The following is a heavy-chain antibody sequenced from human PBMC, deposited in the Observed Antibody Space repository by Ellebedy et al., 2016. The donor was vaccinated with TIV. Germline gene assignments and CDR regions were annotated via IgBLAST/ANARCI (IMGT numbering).Heavy chain of an antibody. Sequence: SETLSLXXTVSGGSISSYYWSWIRQPPGKGLEWIGSIYYSGSTYYNPSLKSRVTISVDTSKNQFSLKLSSVTAADTAVYYCARHGEGYDILTGYYPINWFDPWGQGTLVTVSS. D-gene: IGHD3-9*01. J-gene: IGHJ5*02. CDR1: GGSISSYY. CDR3: ARHGEGYDILTGYYPINWFDP. CDR2: IYYSGST. V-gene: IGHV4-39*01.